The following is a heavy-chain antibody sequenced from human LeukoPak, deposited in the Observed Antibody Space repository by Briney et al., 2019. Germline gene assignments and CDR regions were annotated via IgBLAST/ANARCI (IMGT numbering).Heavy chain of an antibody. Sequence: ASVKVSCKASGYSFTGYYIHWVRQAPGQGLEWMAWINPNSGDTNYAQKFQGRVTMTRDTSISTAYMELSRLRSDDTAVYYCARGAVVVPAVGAFDIWGQGTMVTVSS. D-gene: IGHD2-2*01. CDR3: ARGAVVVPAVGAFDI. CDR1: GYSFTGYY. J-gene: IGHJ3*02. CDR2: INPNSGDT. V-gene: IGHV1-2*02.